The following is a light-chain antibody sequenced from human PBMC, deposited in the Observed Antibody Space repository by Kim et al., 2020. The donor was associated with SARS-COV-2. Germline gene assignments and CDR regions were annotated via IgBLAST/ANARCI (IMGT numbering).Light chain of an antibody. Sequence: QSALTQPPSASGSPGQSLTISCTGTSSDVGGYNYVSWYQQHPGKAPKRMIYEVNKRPSGVPDRFSGSKSGNTASLTVSGLQAEDEAEYYCSSFEGGNTLRVFGGGTQLTVL. CDR1: SSDVGGYNY. V-gene: IGLV2-8*01. CDR3: SSFEGGNTLRV. J-gene: IGLJ3*02. CDR2: EVN.